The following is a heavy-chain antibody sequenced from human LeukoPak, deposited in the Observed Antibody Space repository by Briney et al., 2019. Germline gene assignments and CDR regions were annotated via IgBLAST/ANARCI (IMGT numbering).Heavy chain of an antibody. CDR2: IFYSGST. Sequence: SETLSLTCTVSGYSISSGYFWGWIRQPPGKGLEWIGNIFYSGSTYYSPSLRSRVTISLDTSRNQFSLKLNSVTAADTAVYYCAKSNGYGLVDIWGQGTMVTVSS. CDR3: AKSNGYGLVDI. V-gene: IGHV4-38-2*02. D-gene: IGHD3-10*01. J-gene: IGHJ3*02. CDR1: GYSISSGYF.